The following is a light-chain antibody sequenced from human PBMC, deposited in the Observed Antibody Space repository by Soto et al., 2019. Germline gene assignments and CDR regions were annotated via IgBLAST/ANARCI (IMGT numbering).Light chain of an antibody. CDR3: QQYNDWPT. CDR2: GVS. V-gene: IGKV3-15*01. CDR1: QSVSSN. J-gene: IGKJ1*01. Sequence: TQSPGTLSLSPGERATLSFRASQSVSSNYLAWYQQKPGQAPRLLIYGVSTRATGIPARFSGSGSGTEFTLTISSLQSEDFAVYYCQQYNDWPTFGQGTKVDIK.